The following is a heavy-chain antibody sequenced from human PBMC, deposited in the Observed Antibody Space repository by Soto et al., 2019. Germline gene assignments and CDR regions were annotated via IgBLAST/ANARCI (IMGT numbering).Heavy chain of an antibody. J-gene: IGHJ5*02. Sequence: QLQLQESGPGLVKPSETLSLTCTVSGGSISSRGYYWGWIRQPPGKGLEWIGTIYYSGSTYYNPSLNSRFTISVDTSKNQFSPKLSSVTAADTAVYYCATSNWFDPWGQGTLVTVSS. V-gene: IGHV4-39*01. CDR2: IYYSGST. CDR1: GGSISSRGYY. CDR3: ATSNWFDP.